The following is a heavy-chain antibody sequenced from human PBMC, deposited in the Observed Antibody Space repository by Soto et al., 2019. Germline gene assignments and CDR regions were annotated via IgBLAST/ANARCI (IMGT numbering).Heavy chain of an antibody. CDR1: GISITSSY. J-gene: IGHJ5*02. CDR2: ISDRGDI. Sequence: LSLTCTVSGISITSSYWNWFRQSPGKGLEWIGQISDRGDINYNPPLESRVAISTDTSKNQVSLTLTAVNAADTAVYFCARGRHWFGPWGQGTLVTVSS. CDR3: ARGRHWFGP. V-gene: IGHV4-59*08.